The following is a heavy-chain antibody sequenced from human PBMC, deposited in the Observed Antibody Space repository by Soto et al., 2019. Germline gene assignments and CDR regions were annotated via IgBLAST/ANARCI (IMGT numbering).Heavy chain of an antibody. J-gene: IGHJ5*02. CDR1: GGSISSSSYY. D-gene: IGHD2-21*01. V-gene: IGHV4-39*01. CDR2: IYYSGST. Sequence: QLQLQESGPGLVKPSETLSLTCTVSGGSISSSSYYWGWIRQPPGKGLEWIGSIYYSGSTYYNPSLKSRVTISVDTSKNQFSLKLNSVTAADTAVYYCATHSPHFVVVSARGFDPWGQGTLVTVSS. CDR3: ATHSPHFVVVSARGFDP.